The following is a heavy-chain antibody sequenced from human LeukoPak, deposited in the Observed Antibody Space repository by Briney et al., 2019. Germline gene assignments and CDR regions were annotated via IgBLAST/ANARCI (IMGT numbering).Heavy chain of an antibody. D-gene: IGHD5-18*01. J-gene: IGHJ4*02. V-gene: IGHV3-23*01. CDR2: ISGSGGTT. CDR3: ATRYSYGSYYFDY. Sequence: GGSLRLSRAASGFTFSTYAMSWVRQAPGKGLEWVSAISGSGGTTYYADSVKGRFTISRDNSKNTLYLQMNSLRVEDTAVYYCATRYSYGSYYFDYWGQGTLVTVSS. CDR1: GFTFSTYA.